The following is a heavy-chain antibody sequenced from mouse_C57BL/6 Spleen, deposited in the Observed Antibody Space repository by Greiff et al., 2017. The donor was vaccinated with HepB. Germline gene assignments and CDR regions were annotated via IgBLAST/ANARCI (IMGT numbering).Heavy chain of an antibody. V-gene: IGHV1-69*01. CDR1: GYTFTSYW. D-gene: IGHD3-2*02. CDR2: IDPSDSYT. Sequence: QVQLQQPGAELVMPGASVKLSCKASGYTFTSYWMHWVKQRPGQGLEWIGEIDPSDSYTNYNQKFKGKSTLTVDKSSSTAYMQLSSLTSEDSAVYYCARLKGSSGSFAYWGQGTLVTVSA. J-gene: IGHJ3*01. CDR3: ARLKGSSGSFAY.